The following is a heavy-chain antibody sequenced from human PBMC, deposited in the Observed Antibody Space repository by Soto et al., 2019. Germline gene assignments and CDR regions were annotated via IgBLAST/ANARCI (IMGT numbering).Heavy chain of an antibody. CDR2: VKDGGHT. J-gene: IGHJ4*02. V-gene: IGHV4-34*01. CDR3: ARGQEGLVATH. Sequence: QVQLQQWGAGLLKPSETLSLNCAVTGGSLSGYYWSWIRQPPGKGLEWIGEVKDGGHTNYSPSLRRRVTISSDPSNNQFSRRLNSVTAADTGVYYCARGQEGLVATHWDQGSLVTVSS. CDR1: GGSLSGYY. D-gene: IGHD5-12*01.